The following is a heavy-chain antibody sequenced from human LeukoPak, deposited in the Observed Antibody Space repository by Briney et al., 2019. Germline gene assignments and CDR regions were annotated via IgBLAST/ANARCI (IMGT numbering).Heavy chain of an antibody. J-gene: IGHJ4*02. CDR3: ARDTYYYDSSGYLRLDY. CDR1: GGSISTYY. V-gene: IGHV4-4*07. Sequence: SETLSLTCTVSGGSISTYYWSWIRQPAGKGLEWIGRIYTSGSTNYNPSLKSRVTMSVDTSKNQFSLKLSSVTAADTAVYYCARDTYYYDSSGYLRLDYWGQGTLVTVSS. CDR2: IYTSGST. D-gene: IGHD3-22*01.